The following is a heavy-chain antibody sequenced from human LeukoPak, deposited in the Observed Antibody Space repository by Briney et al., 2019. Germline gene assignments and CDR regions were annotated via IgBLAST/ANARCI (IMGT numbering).Heavy chain of an antibody. Sequence: GGSLRLSCAASGFTVSNKYMAWLGQVPGKGLEGVAVMYSGGNTFYIESVEGRFTISRDTAKNTMYLQMKSLRVEDTALYFYAGASPRDGYNDAFDTWGQGTTVAVS. CDR2: MYSGGNT. CDR1: GFTVSNKY. J-gene: IGHJ3*02. CDR3: AGASPRDGYNDAFDT. D-gene: IGHD5-24*01. V-gene: IGHV3-53*01.